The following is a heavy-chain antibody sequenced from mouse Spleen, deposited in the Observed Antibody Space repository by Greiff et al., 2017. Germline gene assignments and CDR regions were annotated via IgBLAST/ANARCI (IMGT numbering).Heavy chain of an antibody. J-gene: IGHJ4*01. CDR1: GYAFSSSW. CDR3: APSTMIRHYYAMDY. CDR2: IYPGDGDT. V-gene: IGHV1-82*01. D-gene: IGHD2-4*01. Sequence: QVQLKESGPELVKPGASVKISCKASGYAFSSSWMNWVKQRPGKGLEWIGRIYPGDGDTNYNGKFKGKATLTADKSSSTAYMQLSSLTSEDSAVYFCAPSTMIRHYYAMDYWGQGTSVTVSS.